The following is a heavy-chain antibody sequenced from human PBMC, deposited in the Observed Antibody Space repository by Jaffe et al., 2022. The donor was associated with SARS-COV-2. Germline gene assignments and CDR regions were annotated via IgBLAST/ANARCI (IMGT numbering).Heavy chain of an antibody. Sequence: EVQLVESGGGLVQPGRSLRLSCTASGFTFGDYTMNWFRQAPGKGLEWVGFIRSKAYGGTTEYAASVKGRFTISRDDSKSIAYLQMNSLKTEDTAVYYCTRDLFDGYNLGPVDYWGQGTLVTVSS. CDR3: TRDLFDGYNLGPVDY. CDR1: GFTFGDYT. V-gene: IGHV3-49*03. D-gene: IGHD5-12*01. J-gene: IGHJ4*02. CDR2: IRSKAYGGTT.